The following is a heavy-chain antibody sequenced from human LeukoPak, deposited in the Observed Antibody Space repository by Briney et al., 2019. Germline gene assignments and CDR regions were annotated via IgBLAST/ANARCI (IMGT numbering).Heavy chain of an antibody. Sequence: GGSLRLSCAASGFTFSSYAMSWVRQAPGKGLEWVSAISGSGGSTYYADSVKGRFTISRDNSRNTLYLQMSSLRAEDTAVYYCAKDSAVVPAAPYGMDVWGQGTTVTVSS. J-gene: IGHJ6*02. CDR1: GFTFSSYA. D-gene: IGHD2-2*01. CDR3: AKDSAVVPAAPYGMDV. V-gene: IGHV3-23*01. CDR2: ISGSGGST.